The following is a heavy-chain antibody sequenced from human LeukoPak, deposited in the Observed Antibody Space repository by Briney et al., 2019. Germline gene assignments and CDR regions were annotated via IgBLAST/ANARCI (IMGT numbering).Heavy chain of an antibody. CDR3: ASTPGSYDILTGYLNY. D-gene: IGHD3-9*01. CDR2: ISSSGSTI. Sequence: GGSLRLSCAASGFTFSSYEMNWVRQAPGKGLEWVSYISSSGSTIYYADSVKGRFTISRDNAKNSLYLQMNSLRAEDTAVYYCASTPGSYDILTGYLNYWGQGTLVTVSS. J-gene: IGHJ4*02. V-gene: IGHV3-48*03. CDR1: GFTFSSYE.